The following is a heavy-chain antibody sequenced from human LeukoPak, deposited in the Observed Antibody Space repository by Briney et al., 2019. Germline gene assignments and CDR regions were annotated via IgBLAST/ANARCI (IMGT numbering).Heavy chain of an antibody. CDR2: ISTYNGNT. D-gene: IGHD4-17*01. CDR3: ARGDDYGDHWGLY. V-gene: IGHV1-18*01. J-gene: IGHJ4*02. Sequence: ASVKVSCMASGYTFTKYGITWVRQAPGQGLEWMGWISTYNGNTNYAQKLQGRVTMTTDTSTSTAYMELRSLISDDAAVYYCARGDDYGDHWGLYWGQGTLVTVSS. CDR1: GYTFTKYG.